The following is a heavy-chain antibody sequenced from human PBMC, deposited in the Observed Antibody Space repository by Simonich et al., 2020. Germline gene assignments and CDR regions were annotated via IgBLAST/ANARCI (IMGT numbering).Heavy chain of an antibody. CDR2: ISSSSSYI. CDR3: ARDVDTAMVFDY. D-gene: IGHD5-18*01. J-gene: IGHJ4*02. V-gene: IGHV3-21*01. CDR1: GFTFSSYS. Sequence: EVQLVESGGGLVKPGGSLRLSCAASGFTFSSYSMNWVRQAPGKGLEWVSSISSSSSYIYYADSVKGRFTISRDNAKNSLYLQMNSLRAKDTAVYYCARDVDTAMVFDYWGQGTLVTVSS.